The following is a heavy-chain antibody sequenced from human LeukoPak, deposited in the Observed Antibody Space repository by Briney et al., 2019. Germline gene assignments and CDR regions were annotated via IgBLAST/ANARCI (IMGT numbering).Heavy chain of an antibody. CDR1: GFTVSSNY. V-gene: IGHV3-53*05. J-gene: IGHJ6*02. CDR2: IYSGGST. D-gene: IGHD3-3*02. CDR3: AKVEASTVSLSYGVDV. Sequence: PSGGSLRLSCAASGFTVSSNYMSWVRQAPGKGLEWVSVIYSGGSTYYADSVKGRFTISRDNAKNTLYLQMNSLRVEDTAVYYCAKVEASTVSLSYGVDVWGQGTTVTVSS.